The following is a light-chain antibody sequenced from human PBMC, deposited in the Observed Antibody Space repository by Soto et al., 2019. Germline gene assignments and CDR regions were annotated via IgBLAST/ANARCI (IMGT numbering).Light chain of an antibody. Sequence: EIVMTQSPATLSVSPGERASLSCSASQSVGSNLAWYQQTAGQAPRLLICGASTRATGIPARFSGSGSGTEFTLNISSLQAEDFAVYCCQQYTSWPYTFGEGTKLEIK. J-gene: IGKJ2*01. CDR2: GAS. CDR3: QQYTSWPYT. CDR1: QSVGSN. V-gene: IGKV3-15*01.